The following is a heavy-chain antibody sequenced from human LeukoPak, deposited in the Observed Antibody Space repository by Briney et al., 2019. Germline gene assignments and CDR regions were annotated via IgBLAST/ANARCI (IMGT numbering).Heavy chain of an antibody. D-gene: IGHD1-26*01. CDR2: IYNSGNT. CDR3: ARQRGGSYYGDTYYFDY. CDR1: GGSISSYY. J-gene: IGHJ4*02. Sequence: SETLSLTCTVSGGSISSYYWSWIRQPPGKGLEWIGYIYNSGNTNYNPSLKSRVTISVDTPKNQFSLKLSSVTAADTAVYYCARQRGGSYYGDTYYFDYWGQGTLVTVSS. V-gene: IGHV4-59*08.